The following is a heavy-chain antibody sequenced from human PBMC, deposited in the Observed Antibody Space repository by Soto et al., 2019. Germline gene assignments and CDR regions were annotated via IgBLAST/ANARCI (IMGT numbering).Heavy chain of an antibody. V-gene: IGHV3-23*01. CDR1: GFTFSSYA. CDR2: ISGSGGGI. D-gene: IGHD3-3*01. J-gene: IGHJ4*02. CDR3: AKGGDSWGGRFDY. Sequence: EVQLLESGGGLVQPGGSLRLSCTASGFTFSSYAMSWVRQAPGKGLEWVSSISGSGGGIDYADSVKGRFTISRDSSKSALYLQMNSLRAEDTAVYYCAKGGDSWGGRFDYWGQGTLVTVSS.